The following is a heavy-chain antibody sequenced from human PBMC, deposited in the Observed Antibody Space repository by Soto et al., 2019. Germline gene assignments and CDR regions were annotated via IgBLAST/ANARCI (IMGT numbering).Heavy chain of an antibody. CDR3: ARQSGLSSWFDP. V-gene: IGHV6-1*01. CDR1: GDSVSSDTAA. D-gene: IGHD3-16*02. Sequence: SQTLSLTCAISGDSVSSDTAAWNWIRQSPSRGLEWLSRTYYRSKWRNDYAESVKRRILINPDTSKNQLALQLNSVTPEDTAVYYCARQSGLSSWFDPWGQGSQVTVSS. J-gene: IGHJ5*02. CDR2: TYYRSKWRN.